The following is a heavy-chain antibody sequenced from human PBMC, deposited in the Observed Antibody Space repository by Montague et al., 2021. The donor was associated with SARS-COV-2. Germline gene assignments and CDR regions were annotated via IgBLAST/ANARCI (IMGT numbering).Heavy chain of an antibody. CDR2: ISSNGNS. CDR3: ARRGYYDSAGYHWHLDL. J-gene: IGHJ2*01. CDR1: AGTINAPY. D-gene: IGHD3-22*01. Sequence: SETLSLTCTVSAGTINAPYMRLTPQSPGNSLDSTAHISSNGNSYYNPSPETRDSCSADASRNVFSLKLDSVTAADTAVYFCARRGYYDSAGYHWHLDLWG. V-gene: IGHV4-4*09.